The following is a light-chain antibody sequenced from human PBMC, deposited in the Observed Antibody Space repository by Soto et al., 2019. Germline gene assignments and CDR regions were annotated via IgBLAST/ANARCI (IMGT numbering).Light chain of an antibody. V-gene: IGKV1-5*03. Sequence: DIQMTHTPSTLSASEGDRATITCRASQSVSSKLAWYQQKPGKAPKLLIYKASSLESGVPSRFSGSGSGTEFTLTISSLQPDDFATYYCQKSDHLPLFGPGSKVDI. CDR3: QKSDHLPL. CDR1: QSVSSK. J-gene: IGKJ3*01. CDR2: KAS.